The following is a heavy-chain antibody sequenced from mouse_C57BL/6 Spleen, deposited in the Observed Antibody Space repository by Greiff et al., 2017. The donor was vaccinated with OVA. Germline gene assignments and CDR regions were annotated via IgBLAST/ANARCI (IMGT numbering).Heavy chain of an antibody. D-gene: IGHD4-1*01. CDR1: GYTFTSYW. V-gene: IGHV1-61*01. CDR2: IYPSDSET. Sequence: QVQLQQSGAELVRPGSSVKLSCKASGYTFTSYWMDWVKQRPGQGLEWIGNIYPSDSETHYNQKFKDKATLTVDKSSSTAYMQLSSLTSEDSAVYYCARTLGRGYFDVWGTGTTVTFSS. J-gene: IGHJ1*03. CDR3: ARTLGRGYFDV.